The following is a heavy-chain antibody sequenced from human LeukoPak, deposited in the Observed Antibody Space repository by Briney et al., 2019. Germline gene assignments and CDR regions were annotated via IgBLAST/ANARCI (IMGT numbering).Heavy chain of an antibody. CDR2: ISSHGSNK. D-gene: IGHD6-19*01. CDR1: GFTFNSYS. Sequence: GGSLRLSCAASGFTFNSYSVHWVRQAPGKGLKWVAVISSHGSNKDYADSVKGRFTISRDNSENTLYLQMDSLTTEDTGVYYCAREQGQQWRRFDSWGQGSPVTVSS. J-gene: IGHJ4*02. CDR3: AREQGQQWRRFDS. V-gene: IGHV3-30*04.